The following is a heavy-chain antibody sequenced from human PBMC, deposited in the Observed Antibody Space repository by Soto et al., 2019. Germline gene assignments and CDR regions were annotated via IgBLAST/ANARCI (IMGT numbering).Heavy chain of an antibody. D-gene: IGHD6-13*01. CDR1: GGTFSSYA. V-gene: IGHV1-69*12. CDR3: ARDPLGAAGSEYFQH. Sequence: QVQLVQSGAEVKKPGSSVKVSCKASGGTFSSYAISWVRQAPGQGLEWMGGIIPIFGTANYAQKFQGRVTITAYESTSSAYLGLSSLGSEDTAVYYCARDPLGAAGSEYFQHWGQGTLVTVSS. J-gene: IGHJ1*01. CDR2: IIPIFGTA.